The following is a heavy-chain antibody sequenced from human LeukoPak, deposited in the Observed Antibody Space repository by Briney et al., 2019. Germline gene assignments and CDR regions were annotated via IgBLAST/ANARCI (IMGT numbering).Heavy chain of an antibody. Sequence: GGSLRLSCAASGFTFSSYGMHWVRQAPGKGLEWVAVISYDGSNKYYADSVKGRFTISRDNSKNTLYLQMNSLRAEDTAVYYCARSTFGELLLWGQGTLVTVSS. J-gene: IGHJ4*02. D-gene: IGHD3-10*01. CDR3: ARSTFGELLL. CDR1: GFTFSSYG. V-gene: IGHV3-30*03. CDR2: ISYDGSNK.